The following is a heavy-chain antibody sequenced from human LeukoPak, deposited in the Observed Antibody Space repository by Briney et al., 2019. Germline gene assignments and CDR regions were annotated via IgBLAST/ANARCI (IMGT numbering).Heavy chain of an antibody. V-gene: IGHV4-30-4*01. J-gene: IGHJ4*02. Sequence: SQTLSLTCTVSGGSISSGDYYWSWIRQPPGKGLEWIGYIYYSGSTYYNPSLKSRVTISVDTSKNQFSLKLSSVTAADTAVYYCARVAPLYYDFWIGYYTGITQYYFDYWGQGTLVTVSS. CDR2: IYYSGST. D-gene: IGHD3-3*01. CDR3: ARVAPLYYDFWIGYYTGITQYYFDY. CDR1: GGSISSGDYY.